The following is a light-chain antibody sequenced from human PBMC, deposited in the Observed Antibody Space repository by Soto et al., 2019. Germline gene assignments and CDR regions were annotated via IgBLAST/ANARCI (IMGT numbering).Light chain of an antibody. Sequence: QSALTQPPSVSGAPGQRVTISCTGSSSNVGGGYDVHWYQQLPGTAPKLLIYGNSNRPSGVPDRFSGSKSGTSASLAITGLQAEDEADYYCQSYESSLIVFGTGTKVTVL. J-gene: IGLJ1*01. CDR3: QSYESSLIV. V-gene: IGLV1-40*01. CDR2: GNS. CDR1: SSNVGGGYD.